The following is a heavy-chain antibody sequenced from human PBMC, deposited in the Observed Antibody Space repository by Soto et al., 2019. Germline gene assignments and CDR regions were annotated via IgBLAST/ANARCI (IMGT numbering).Heavy chain of an antibody. CDR2: IYYSGST. D-gene: IGHD6-13*01. V-gene: IGHV4-30-4*01. Sequence: KASETLSLTCTVSGGSISSGDYYWSWIRQPPGKGLEWIGYIYYSGSTYYNPSLKSRVTISVDTSKNQFSLRLSSVTAADTAVYYCAREPPWEGYNAFDIWGQGTMVTVSS. J-gene: IGHJ3*02. CDR3: AREPPWEGYNAFDI. CDR1: GGSISSGDYY.